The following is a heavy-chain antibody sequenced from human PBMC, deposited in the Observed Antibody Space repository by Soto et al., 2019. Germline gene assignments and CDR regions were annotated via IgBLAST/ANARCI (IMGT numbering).Heavy chain of an antibody. CDR2: ISYSGST. V-gene: IGHV4-59*01. CDR3: ARDRVVAKVFGAFDL. D-gene: IGHD5-12*01. CDR1: AASISPYY. Sequence: QVQLRESGPGLVKPSETLCLICSVSAASISPYYWNWMRQPPGKGLEWIGYISYSGSTKYNPSLQSRVTFSVDTSKNHLSLKLSSVTDADTGLYYCARDRVVAKVFGAFDLWGQGTMVTVSS. J-gene: IGHJ3*01.